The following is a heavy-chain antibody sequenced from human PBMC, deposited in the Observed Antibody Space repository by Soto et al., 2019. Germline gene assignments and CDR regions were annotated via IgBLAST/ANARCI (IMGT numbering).Heavy chain of an antibody. CDR2: INPNSGGT. J-gene: IGHJ6*02. Sequence: ASVKVSCKASGYTFTGYYMHWVRQAPGQGLEWMGWINPNSGGTNYAQKFQGWVTMTRDTSISTAYMELSRLRSDDAAVYYCAREAVGLSAAEAPLLVSYYYGMDVWGQGTTVTVSS. D-gene: IGHD6-13*01. V-gene: IGHV1-2*04. CDR3: AREAVGLSAAEAPLLVSYYYGMDV. CDR1: GYTFTGYY.